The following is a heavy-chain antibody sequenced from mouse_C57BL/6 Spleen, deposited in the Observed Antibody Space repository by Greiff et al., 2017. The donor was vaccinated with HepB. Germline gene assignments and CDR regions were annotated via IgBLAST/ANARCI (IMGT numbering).Heavy chain of an antibody. CDR2: IYPGGGYT. D-gene: IGHD1-1*01. CDR1: GYTFTNYW. CDR3: AKGGYGSSQYYFDY. Sequence: QVQLQQSGAELVRPGTSVKMSCKASGYTFTNYWIGWAKQRPGHGLEWIGDIYPGGGYTNYNEKFKGKATLTADNSSSTAYMQFSSLTSEDSAIYYCAKGGYGSSQYYFDYWGQGTTLTVSS. V-gene: IGHV1-63*01. J-gene: IGHJ2*01.